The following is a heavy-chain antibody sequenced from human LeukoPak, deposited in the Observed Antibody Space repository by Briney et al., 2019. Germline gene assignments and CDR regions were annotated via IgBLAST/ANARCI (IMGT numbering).Heavy chain of an antibody. CDR2: TSYDGSNK. CDR3: ARAYYSDSSGYFYLSDS. D-gene: IGHD3-22*01. V-gene: IGHV3-30*04. J-gene: IGHJ4*02. Sequence: GGSLRLSCAASGFIFSVYAMHWVRQAPGKGLEWVAVTSYDGSNKYADSVKGRFTISRDNSKNTLYLQMNSLRAEDTAVYYCARAYYSDSSGYFYLSDSWGQGTLVTVSS. CDR1: GFIFSVYA.